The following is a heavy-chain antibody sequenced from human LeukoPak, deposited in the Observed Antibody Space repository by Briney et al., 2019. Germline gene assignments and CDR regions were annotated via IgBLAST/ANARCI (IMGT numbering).Heavy chain of an antibody. D-gene: IGHD6-19*01. CDR1: GGSLSGYY. CDR3: ARERYSSGWANYFDY. J-gene: IGHJ4*02. CDR2: INYSGST. Sequence: SETLSLTCAVYGGSLSGYYWSWIRQPPGKGLEWIGEINYSGSTNYNPSLKSRVTISVDTSKNQFSLKLSSVTAADTAVYYCARERYSSGWANYFDYWGQGTLVTVSS. V-gene: IGHV4-34*01.